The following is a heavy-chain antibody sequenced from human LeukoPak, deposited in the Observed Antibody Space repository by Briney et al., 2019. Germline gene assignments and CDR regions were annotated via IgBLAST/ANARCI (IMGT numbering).Heavy chain of an antibody. D-gene: IGHD5-18*01. CDR2: ISSSSSTI. J-gene: IGHJ4*02. CDR3: ARVGGYSYGTFDY. Sequence: GGSLRLSCAASGFTFSSYSMNWVRQAPGKGLEWVSYISSSSSTIYYADSVKGRFTISRDNAKNSLYLQMNSLRAEDTAVYYCARVGGYSYGTFDYWGQGTLVTVSS. V-gene: IGHV3-48*01. CDR1: GFTFSSYS.